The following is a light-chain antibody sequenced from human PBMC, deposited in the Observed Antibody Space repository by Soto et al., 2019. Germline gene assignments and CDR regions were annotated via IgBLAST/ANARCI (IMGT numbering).Light chain of an antibody. CDR1: SSDVGSYKF. J-gene: IGLJ2*01. CDR3: CSYTSNGKVL. CDR2: EAT. Sequence: QSALTQPASVSASPGQSITISCTGTSSDVGSYKFVSWYQHHPGKAPKLLIYEATERPSGVSNRFSGSKSGDTASLTVSGLQAEDEADYYCCSYTSNGKVLFGGGTKLTVL. V-gene: IGLV2-23*01.